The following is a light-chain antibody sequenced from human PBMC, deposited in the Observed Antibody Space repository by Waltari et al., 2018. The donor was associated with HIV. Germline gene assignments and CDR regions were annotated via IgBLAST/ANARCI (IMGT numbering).Light chain of an antibody. Sequence: EIVMTQSPGTLSVSPGARATLSCRASQYIASDLAWYHQKPGQPPRPLFYGASTRASGIAARFSARGSGTYFSLSISGLQSEDVGLYFCQQYKDWPVTFGQGTRVEIK. J-gene: IGKJ1*01. V-gene: IGKV3D-15*01. CDR2: GAS. CDR1: QYIASD. CDR3: QQYKDWPVT.